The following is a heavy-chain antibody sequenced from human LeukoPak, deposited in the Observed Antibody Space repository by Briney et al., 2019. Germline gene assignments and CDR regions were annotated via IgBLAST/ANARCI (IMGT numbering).Heavy chain of an antibody. Sequence: GGSLRLSCAASGFTFSSYAMSWVRQAPGKGLEWVSTITGSGGSTYYADSVKGRFTISRDNSKNTLYLQMNSLRAEDTAVYYCAKEGEVSPLFYWGRGTLVTVSS. CDR1: GFTFSSYA. V-gene: IGHV3-23*01. D-gene: IGHD1-14*01. CDR2: ITGSGGST. J-gene: IGHJ4*02. CDR3: AKEGEVSPLFY.